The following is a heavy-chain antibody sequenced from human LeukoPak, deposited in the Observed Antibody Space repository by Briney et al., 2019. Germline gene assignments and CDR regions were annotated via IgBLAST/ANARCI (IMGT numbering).Heavy chain of an antibody. V-gene: IGHV3-11*01. CDR1: GFTFSDYY. Sequence: PGGSLRVSCAVSGFTFSDYYMTWIRQAPGKGLEWVSYISKSGTTINYADSVKGRFTISRDNAKNSLFLQMNSLRAEGTAVYFCARLRAGNYIDYWGQGTLVTVSS. CDR2: ISKSGTTI. J-gene: IGHJ4*02. D-gene: IGHD1-14*01. CDR3: ARLRAGNYIDY.